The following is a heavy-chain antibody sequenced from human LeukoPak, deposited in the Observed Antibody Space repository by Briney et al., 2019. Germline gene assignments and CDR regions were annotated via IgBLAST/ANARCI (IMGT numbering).Heavy chain of an antibody. V-gene: IGHV4-59*01. J-gene: IGHJ5*02. Sequence: SETLSLTCTVSGGSISSYYWSWIRQPPGKGLEWIGYIYYSGSTNYNPSLKSRVTISVDTSKNQFSPKLSSVTAADTAVYYCARASGGSYYALNWFDPWGQGTLVTVSS. D-gene: IGHD1-26*01. CDR2: IYYSGST. CDR1: GGSISSYY. CDR3: ARASGGSYYALNWFDP.